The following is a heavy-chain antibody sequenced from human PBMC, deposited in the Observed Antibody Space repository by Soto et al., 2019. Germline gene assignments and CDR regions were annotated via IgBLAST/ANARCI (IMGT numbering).Heavy chain of an antibody. CDR3: EREQCLAQGGDSNGFDP. V-gene: IGHV3-11*01. D-gene: IGHD6-19*01. CDR2: ISSSGSTI. J-gene: IGHJ5*02. Sequence: GGSLRLSCAASGFTFSDYYMSWIRQAPGKGLEWVSYISSSGSTIYYADSVKGRFTISRDNAKNSLYLQMNRLRAEDTAVYYCEREQCLAQGGDSNGFDPWGQGTLVTVSS. CDR1: GFTFSDYY.